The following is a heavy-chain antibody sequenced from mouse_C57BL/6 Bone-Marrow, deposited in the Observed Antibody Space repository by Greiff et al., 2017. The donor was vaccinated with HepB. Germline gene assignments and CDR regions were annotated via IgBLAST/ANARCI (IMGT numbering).Heavy chain of an antibody. CDR2: IHPSDSDT. CDR1: GYTFTSYW. V-gene: IGHV1-74*01. J-gene: IGHJ3*01. D-gene: IGHD3-2*02. Sequence: QVHVKQPGAELVKPGASVKVSCKASGYTFTSYWMHWVKQRPGQGLEWIGRIHPSDSDTNYNQKFKGKATLTVDKSSSTAYMQLSSLTSEDSAVYYCAIKETAQATAWFAYWGQGTLVTVSA. CDR3: AIKETAQATAWFAY.